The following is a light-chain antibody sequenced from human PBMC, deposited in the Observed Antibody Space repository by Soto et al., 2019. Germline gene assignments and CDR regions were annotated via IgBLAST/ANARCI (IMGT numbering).Light chain of an antibody. CDR2: AAS. CDR3: QKYNRAPWT. J-gene: IGKJ1*01. CDR1: QGISNY. Sequence: DIQMTQSPSSLSTSVGDRVTITCRASQGISNYLAWYQQKPGKVPKLLIYAASTLQSGVPSRFSGSGSGTDFTLNIRSLQPEDVATYSCQKYNRAPWTFGQGTKVEIK. V-gene: IGKV1-27*01.